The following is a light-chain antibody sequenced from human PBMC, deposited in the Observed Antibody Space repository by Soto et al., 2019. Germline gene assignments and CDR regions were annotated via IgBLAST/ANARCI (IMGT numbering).Light chain of an antibody. CDR1: QSVSSTY. V-gene: IGKV3-20*01. CDR2: GAS. CDR3: QQSGT. Sequence: EIVLTQSPGTLSLSPGERATLSCRASQSVSSTYLCWYQQKPGQAPRLLIYGASSRATGIPDRFSGSGSGTDFTLTISRLEPEDFAVYYCQQSGTFGQGTKVEFK. J-gene: IGKJ1*01.